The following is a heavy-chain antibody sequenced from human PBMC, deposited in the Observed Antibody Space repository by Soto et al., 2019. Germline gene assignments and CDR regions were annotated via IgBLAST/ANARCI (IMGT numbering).Heavy chain of an antibody. V-gene: IGHV3-15*07. Sequence: GYLRLSCADPGFTLTKACLNWVLQAPLKVLEWVGRIKSKTDGGTTDYAAPVKVRWNISRDDSRNTVYMQLNSLQTEDTAVYYCTTDRLSGGDGGSSTTCSGYWGQGTLVTVSS. CDR3: TTDRLSGGDGGSSTTCSGY. D-gene: IGHD2-2*01. CDR1: GFTLTKAC. CDR2: IKSKTDGGTT. J-gene: IGHJ4*02.